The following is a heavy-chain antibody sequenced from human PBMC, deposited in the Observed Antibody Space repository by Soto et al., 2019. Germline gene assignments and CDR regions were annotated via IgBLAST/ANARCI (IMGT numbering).Heavy chain of an antibody. D-gene: IGHD3-22*01. J-gene: IGHJ4*02. Sequence: QVQLVESGGGVVQPGRSLRLSCAASGFTFSSYGMHWVRQAPGKGLEWVAVISYDGSNKYYADSVKGRFTSSRDNSKNTLYLQMNSLRAEDKAVYYCAKDLGDSSSPFDYWGQGTLVTVSS. CDR1: GFTFSSYG. CDR3: AKDLGDSSSPFDY. CDR2: ISYDGSNK. V-gene: IGHV3-30*18.